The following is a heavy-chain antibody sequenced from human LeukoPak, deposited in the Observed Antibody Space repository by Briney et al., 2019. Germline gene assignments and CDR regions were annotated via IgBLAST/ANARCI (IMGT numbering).Heavy chain of an antibody. J-gene: IGHJ4*02. V-gene: IGHV3-33*01. Sequence: GGSLRLSCAASGFTSSSYGMHWVRQAPGKGLEWVAVIWYDGSNKYYADSVKGRFTISRDNSKNTLYLQMNSLRAEDTAVYYCARGVYYFDYWGQGTLVTVSS. CDR1: GFTSSSYG. CDR2: IWYDGSNK. CDR3: ARGVYYFDY.